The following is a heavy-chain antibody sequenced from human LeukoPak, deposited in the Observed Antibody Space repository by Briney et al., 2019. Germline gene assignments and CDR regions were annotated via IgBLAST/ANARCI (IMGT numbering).Heavy chain of an antibody. V-gene: IGHV3-23*01. CDR3: AKAKRIQLWLHSEIDY. Sequence: PGGSLRLSCAASGFTFSSYAMSWVRQAPGKGLEWVSAISGSGGSTYYADSVKGRFTISRDNSKNTLYLQMSSLRAEDTAVYYCAKAKRIQLWLHSEIDYWGQGTLVTVSS. D-gene: IGHD5-18*01. CDR2: ISGSGGST. CDR1: GFTFSSYA. J-gene: IGHJ4*02.